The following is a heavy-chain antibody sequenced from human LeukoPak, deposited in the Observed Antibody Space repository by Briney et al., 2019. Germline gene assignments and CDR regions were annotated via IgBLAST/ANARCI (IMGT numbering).Heavy chain of an antibody. Sequence: ASLKVSCKASGYTFSSYCISWVRQAPRQGLAWMGWISAYNGNTNYAQKFQGRVTMTTDTSTTTAYMELRSLRSDDTAVYYCAREQGGYSGSADYWGQGTLVTVSS. V-gene: IGHV1-18*01. D-gene: IGHD5-12*01. CDR2: ISAYNGNT. J-gene: IGHJ4*02. CDR1: GYTFSSYC. CDR3: AREQGGYSGSADY.